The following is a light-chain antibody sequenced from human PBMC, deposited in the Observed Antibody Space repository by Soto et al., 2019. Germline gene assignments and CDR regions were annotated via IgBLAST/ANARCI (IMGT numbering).Light chain of an antibody. CDR1: QSVSSSY. V-gene: IGKV3-20*01. J-gene: IGKJ1*01. CDR2: GAS. Sequence: EIVLTQSPGTLSLSPGERATLSCRASQSVSSSYLAWYQQKPGQAPRLLIYGASSRATGTPDRFSGSGSGTDFTLTISRLEPEDFAVYYCQQYGSSPPETFGQGTKVEIK. CDR3: QQYGSSPPET.